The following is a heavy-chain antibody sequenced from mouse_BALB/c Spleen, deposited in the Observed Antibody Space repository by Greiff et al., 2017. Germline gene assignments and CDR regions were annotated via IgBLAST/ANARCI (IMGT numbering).Heavy chain of an antibody. J-gene: IGHJ1*01. D-gene: IGHD1-1*01. Sequence: VMLVESGPGLVAPSQSLSITCTVSGFSLTSYGVHWVRQPPGKGLEWLGVIWAGGSTNYNSALMSRLSISKDNSKSQVFLKMNSLQTDDTAMYYCAREDYYGSSWYFDVWGAGTTVTVSS. CDR1: GFSLTSYG. V-gene: IGHV2-9*02. CDR2: IWAGGST. CDR3: AREDYYGSSWYFDV.